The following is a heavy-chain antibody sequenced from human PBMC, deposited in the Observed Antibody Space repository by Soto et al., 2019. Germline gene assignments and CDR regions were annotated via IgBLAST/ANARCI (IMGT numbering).Heavy chain of an antibody. CDR2: ISAYTDDP. D-gene: IGHD2-2*01. CDR1: GNTFTNFG. Sequence: QGQLVQSGAEAKKPGASVKVSCTPSGNTFTNFGVTWVRQAPGQGLEWMGWISAYTDDPNYAQKFQGRVTMTIDTSTSTAYLDLRSLTSDDTAVYYCASVIPGAEAWFDPWGQGTLVTVSS. V-gene: IGHV1-18*01. J-gene: IGHJ5*02. CDR3: ASVIPGAEAWFDP.